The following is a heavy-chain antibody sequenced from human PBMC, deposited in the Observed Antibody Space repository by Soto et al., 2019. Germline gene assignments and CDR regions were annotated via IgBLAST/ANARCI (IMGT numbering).Heavy chain of an antibody. CDR3: ARQAPGHIVVVTATHPHYYYYGMDV. CDR1: GYSFTSYW. Sequence: GESLKISCKGSGYSFTSYWIGWVRQMPGKGLEWMGIIYPGDSDTRYSPSFQGQVTISADKSISTAYLQWSSLKASDTAMYYCARQAPGHIVVVTATHPHYYYYGMDVWGQGTTVTVSS. J-gene: IGHJ6*02. CDR2: IYPGDSDT. D-gene: IGHD2-21*02. V-gene: IGHV5-51*01.